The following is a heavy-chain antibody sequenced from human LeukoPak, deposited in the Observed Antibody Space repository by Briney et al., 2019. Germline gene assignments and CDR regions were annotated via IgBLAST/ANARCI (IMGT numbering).Heavy chain of an antibody. Sequence: GGSLRLSCAASGFTFSSYEMNWVRQAPGKGLEWVSYISSSGSTIYYADSVKGRFTISRDNAKNSLYLQMNSLRAEDTAVYYCARAFSTTAFDYWGQGTLVTVSS. CDR3: ARAFSTTAFDY. D-gene: IGHD4-17*01. CDR2: ISSSGSTI. J-gene: IGHJ4*02. CDR1: GFTFSSYE. V-gene: IGHV3-48*03.